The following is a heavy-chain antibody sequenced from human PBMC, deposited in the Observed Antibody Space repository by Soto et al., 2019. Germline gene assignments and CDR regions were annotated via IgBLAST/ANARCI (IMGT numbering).Heavy chain of an antibody. J-gene: IGHJ4*02. CDR1: GYTFTSYC. CDR2: ISAYNGNT. Sequence: ASVKVSCKASGYTFTSYCISWVRQAPGQGLEWMGWISAYNGNTNYAQKLQGRVTMTTDTSTSTAYMELRRLRSDDTAVYYCARASSGYSYGRSIDYWGQGTLVTVSS. CDR3: ARASSGYSYGRSIDY. V-gene: IGHV1-18*01. D-gene: IGHD5-18*01.